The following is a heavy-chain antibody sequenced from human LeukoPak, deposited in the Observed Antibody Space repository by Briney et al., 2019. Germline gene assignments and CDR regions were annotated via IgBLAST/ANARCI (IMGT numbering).Heavy chain of an antibody. D-gene: IGHD2-2*01. CDR1: GGSISSGGYY. Sequence: PSETLSLTCTVSGGSISSGGYYWSWIRQHPGKGLEWIGYIYYSVSTYYNPSLKSRVTISVDTSKNQFSLKLNSVTAADTAVYYCARDTPRRIGVVVPGLMDVWGKGTTVTVSS. CDR2: IYYSVST. V-gene: IGHV4-31*03. CDR3: ARDTPRRIGVVVPGLMDV. J-gene: IGHJ6*03.